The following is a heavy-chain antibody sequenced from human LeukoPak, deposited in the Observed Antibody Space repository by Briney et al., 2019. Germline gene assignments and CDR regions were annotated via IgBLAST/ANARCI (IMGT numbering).Heavy chain of an antibody. J-gene: IGHJ4*02. D-gene: IGHD5-24*01. V-gene: IGHV4-34*01. CDR1: GGSFSGYY. Sequence: SETLSLTCAVYGGSFSGYYWSWIRQPPGKGLEWIGGINHSGSTNYNPSLKSRVTISVDTSKNQFSLKLSSVTAADTAVYYCARATIDGYNYFDYWGPGTLVTVSS. CDR2: INHSGST. CDR3: ARATIDGYNYFDY.